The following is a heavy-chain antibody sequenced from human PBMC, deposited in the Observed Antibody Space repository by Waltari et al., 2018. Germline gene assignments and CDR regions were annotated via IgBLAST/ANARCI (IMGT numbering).Heavy chain of an antibody. CDR2: ISSSSSYI. J-gene: IGHJ3*02. V-gene: IGHV3-21*01. D-gene: IGHD3-16*02. CDR3: ARDRDYDYIWGSYRQTDAFDI. CDR1: GFTFSSYS. Sequence: EVQLVESGGGLVKPGGSLRLSCAASGFTFSSYSMNWVRQAPGKGLGWVSSISSSSSYIYYADSVKGRFTISRDNAKNSLYLQMNSLRAEDTAVYYCARDRDYDYIWGSYRQTDAFDIWGQGTMVTVSS.